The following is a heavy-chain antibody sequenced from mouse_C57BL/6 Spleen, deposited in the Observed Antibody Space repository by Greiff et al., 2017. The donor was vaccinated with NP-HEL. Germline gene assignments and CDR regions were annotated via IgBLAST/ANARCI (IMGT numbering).Heavy chain of an antibody. CDR3: ARTIYDGYYYYAMDD. D-gene: IGHD2-3*01. Sequence: QVQLKQSGAELMKPGASVKLSCKATGYTFTGYWIEWVKQRPGHGLEWIGEILPGSGSTNYNEKFKGKATFTADTSSNTAYMQLISLTTEDSAIYYCARTIYDGYYYYAMDDWGKGTSVTVSS. CDR2: ILPGSGST. V-gene: IGHV1-9*01. CDR1: GYTFTGYW. J-gene: IGHJ4*01.